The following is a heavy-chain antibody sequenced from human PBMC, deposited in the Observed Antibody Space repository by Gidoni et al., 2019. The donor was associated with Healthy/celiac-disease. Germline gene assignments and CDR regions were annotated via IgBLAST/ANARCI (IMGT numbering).Heavy chain of an antibody. J-gene: IGHJ6*02. Sequence: QVQLVQSGAEVKKPGSSVKVSCKASGGTFSSYAIRWQRQTPGQGREWKGGIIPIFGTANYEQKFQGRVTITADKSTSPAYMELSSLGSEDTAVYYCAGRRGRPGYCSGGSCPAGWYYGMDVWGQGTTVTVSS. CDR3: AGRRGRPGYCSGGSCPAGWYYGMDV. CDR2: IIPIFGTA. CDR1: GGTFSSYA. D-gene: IGHD2-15*01. V-gene: IGHV1-69*06.